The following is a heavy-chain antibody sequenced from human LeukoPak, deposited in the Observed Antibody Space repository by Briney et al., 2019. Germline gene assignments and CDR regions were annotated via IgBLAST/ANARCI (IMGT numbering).Heavy chain of an antibody. V-gene: IGHV3-33*01. J-gene: IGHJ4*02. CDR2: MWYDGSNK. Sequence: PSRTLRLSCAASGFTFSSYGMHWVRQAPGKGLEWVAVMWYDGSNKYYADSVKGRFTTSKNNSKNTLYLQMHSLRAEDTAVYYCARDEVTTPRDWGQGTLVTVSS. CDR3: ARDEVTTPRD. CDR1: GFTFSSYG. D-gene: IGHD4-17*01.